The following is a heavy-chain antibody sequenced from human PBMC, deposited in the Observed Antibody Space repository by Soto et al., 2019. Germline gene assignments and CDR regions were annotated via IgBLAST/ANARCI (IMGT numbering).Heavy chain of an antibody. CDR3: TRDISGSGSPLEYYFDY. D-gene: IGHD1-26*01. Sequence: PGGSLRLSCTASGFTFGDYAMSWFRQAPGKGLEWVGFIRSKAYGGTTEYAASVKGRFTISRDDSKSIAYLQMNSLKTEDTAVYYCTRDISGSGSPLEYYFDYWGQGTLVTVSS. V-gene: IGHV3-49*03. J-gene: IGHJ4*02. CDR1: GFTFGDYA. CDR2: IRSKAYGGTT.